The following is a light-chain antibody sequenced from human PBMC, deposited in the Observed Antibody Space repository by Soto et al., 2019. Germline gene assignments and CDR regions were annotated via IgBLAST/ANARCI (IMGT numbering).Light chain of an antibody. V-gene: IGLV2-18*02. CDR3: SSYTSLSTVV. Sequence: QSALTQPPSVSGSPGQSVTISCTGTSSDVGSYNRLSWYQQPPGEAPKLIIYEVTNRPSGVSDRFSGSKSGNTASLTISGLQSEDETDYYCSSYTSLSTVVFGTGTKLTVL. J-gene: IGLJ1*01. CDR1: SSDVGSYNR. CDR2: EVT.